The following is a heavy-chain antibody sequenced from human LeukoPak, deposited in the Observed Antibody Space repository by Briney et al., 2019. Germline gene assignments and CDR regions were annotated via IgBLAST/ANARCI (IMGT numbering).Heavy chain of an antibody. V-gene: IGHV3-43*02. CDR1: GFPFDSYF. J-gene: IGHJ4*02. CDR3: ATSHGWSPDH. CDR2: ISGDGGTT. Sequence: GGSLRLSCAASGFPFDSYFMHWVRQAPGKGLEWVSFISGDGGTTYYRDSVKGRFTISRDNSKNSLYLQLESLRADDTALYFCATSHGWSPDHWGQGTLVTVSS. D-gene: IGHD6-19*01.